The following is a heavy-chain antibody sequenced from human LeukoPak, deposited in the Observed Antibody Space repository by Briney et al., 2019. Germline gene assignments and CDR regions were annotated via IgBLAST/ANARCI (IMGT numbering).Heavy chain of an antibody. CDR2: IYYSGST. V-gene: IGHV4-39*07. Sequence: PSETLSLTCTVSGGSISSSSYYWGWIRQPPGKGLEWIGSIYYSGSTYYNPSLKSRVTISVGTSKNQFSLKLSSVTAADTAVYYCASSRWFDPWGQGTLVTVSS. CDR1: GGSISSSSYY. J-gene: IGHJ5*02. CDR3: ASSRWFDP.